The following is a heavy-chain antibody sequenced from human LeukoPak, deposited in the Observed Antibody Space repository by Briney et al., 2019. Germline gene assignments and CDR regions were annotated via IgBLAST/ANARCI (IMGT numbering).Heavy chain of an antibody. CDR1: GFTFSDSY. V-gene: IGHV3-11*01. Sequence: PGGSLRLSCAASGFTFSDSYMTWIRQAPGKGLEWVSYISNSGSSIYYADSVKGRFTTSRDNAKNSLYLQMNSLRAEDTAVYYCARDYYDSSGYYYGRYFDYWGQGTLVTVSS. J-gene: IGHJ4*02. CDR2: ISNSGSSI. CDR3: ARDYYDSSGYYYGRYFDY. D-gene: IGHD3-22*01.